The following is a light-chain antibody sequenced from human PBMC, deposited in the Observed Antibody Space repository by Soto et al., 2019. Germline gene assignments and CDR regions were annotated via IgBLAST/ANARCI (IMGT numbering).Light chain of an antibody. Sequence: AIRMTQSPSSLSASTGDRVTITCRASQGISSYLAWYQQKPGKAPKLLIYAASTLQSGVQSRFSGSGSGTDFTLTIRCLQSEDFATYYCKQYYSYPRTFGQGTKVDIK. V-gene: IGKV1-8*01. CDR3: KQYYSYPRT. CDR1: QGISSY. J-gene: IGKJ1*01. CDR2: AAS.